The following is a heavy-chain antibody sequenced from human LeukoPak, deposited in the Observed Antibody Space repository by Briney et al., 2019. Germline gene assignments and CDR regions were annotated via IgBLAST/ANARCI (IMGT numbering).Heavy chain of an antibody. V-gene: IGHV1-69*05. CDR3: ARGSCSGGSCYSNWFDP. J-gene: IGHJ5*02. Sequence: SVKVSCKASGGTFSSYAISWVRQAPGQGLEWMGGIIPIFGAANYAQKFQGRVTITTDESTSTAYMELSSLRSEDTAVYYCARGSCSGGSCYSNWFDPWGQGTLVTVSS. CDR2: IIPIFGAA. D-gene: IGHD2-15*01. CDR1: GGTFSSYA.